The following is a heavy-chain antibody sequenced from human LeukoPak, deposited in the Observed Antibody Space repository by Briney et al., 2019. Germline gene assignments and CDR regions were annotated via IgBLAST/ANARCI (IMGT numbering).Heavy chain of an antibody. J-gene: IGHJ3*02. V-gene: IGHV3-23*01. D-gene: IGHD6-19*01. CDR3: TQQWLVLGAFDI. CDR1: GFTFSSYA. CDR2: ISGSGGST. Sequence: PGGSLRLSCAASGFTFSSYAMSWVRQAPGKGLEWVSAISGSGGSTYYADSVKGRFTISRDNSKNTLYLQMNSLRAEDMAVYYCTQQWLVLGAFDIWGQGTMVNVSS.